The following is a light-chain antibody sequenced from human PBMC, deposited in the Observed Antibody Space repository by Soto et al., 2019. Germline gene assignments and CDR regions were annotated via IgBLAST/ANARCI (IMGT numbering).Light chain of an antibody. CDR1: SGHINYA. CDR2: LNSDGSH. J-gene: IGLJ2*01. Sequence: QPVRTQSPSASASLGASVKLTCTLSSGHINYAIAWHQQQPEKGPRYLMKLNSDGSHSKGDGIPDRFSGSSSGAERYLTISSLQSEDEADYYCQTWGTGIRVFGGGTKLTVL. CDR3: QTWGTGIRV. V-gene: IGLV4-69*01.